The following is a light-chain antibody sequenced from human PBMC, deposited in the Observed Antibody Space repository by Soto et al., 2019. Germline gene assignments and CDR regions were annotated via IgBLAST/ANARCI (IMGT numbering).Light chain of an antibody. CDR2: GAS. Sequence: DIQMTQSPSSLSASVGDRVTITCRASQSINKYINWYQQKPGKAPNLLINGASSLQSRVPSRFSGSGSGTDFTLTISNLQPEDFATYYCQQTYSTPFTFGPGTKVDIK. J-gene: IGKJ3*01. CDR3: QQTYSTPFT. V-gene: IGKV1-39*01. CDR1: QSINKY.